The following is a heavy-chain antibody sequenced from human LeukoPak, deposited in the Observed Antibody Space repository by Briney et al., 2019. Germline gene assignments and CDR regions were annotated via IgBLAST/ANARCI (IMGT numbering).Heavy chain of an antibody. V-gene: IGHV3-21*01. CDR1: GFTFSSYS. CDR2: ISSSSSYI. D-gene: IGHD4-17*01. J-gene: IGHJ5*02. Sequence: PGGSLRLSCVASGFTFSSYSLNWVRQAPGKGLEWVSSISSSSSYIYYADSVKGRFTISRDNAKNSLYLQMNSLRAEDTTVYYCARDHDYGDYGGFDPWGQGNLVTVSS. CDR3: ARDHDYGDYGGFDP.